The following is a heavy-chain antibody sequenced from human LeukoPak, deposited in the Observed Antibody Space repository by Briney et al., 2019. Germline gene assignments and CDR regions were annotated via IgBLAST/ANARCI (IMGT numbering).Heavy chain of an antibody. J-gene: IGHJ4*02. Sequence: SETLSLTCTVSGGSISSYYWSWIRQPPGKGLEWIVYIYYSGSTNYNPSLKSRVTISVDTSKNQFSLKLSSVTAADTAVYYCASDLGSSGWYYFDYWGQGTLVTVSS. CDR3: ASDLGSSGWYYFDY. CDR2: IYYSGST. D-gene: IGHD6-19*01. V-gene: IGHV4-59*08. CDR1: GGSISSYY.